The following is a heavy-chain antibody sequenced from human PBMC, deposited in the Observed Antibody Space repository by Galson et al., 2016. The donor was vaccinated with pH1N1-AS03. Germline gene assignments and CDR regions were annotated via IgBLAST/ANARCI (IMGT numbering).Heavy chain of an antibody. CDR3: AREPWGSTQGEY. CDR2: IRQDGSEK. Sequence: SLRLSCAASGFSFSASWMSWVRQAPGKGLEWVANIRQDGSEKYYVDSVEGRFTISRDNSKNTVYLQMNSLRVEDTAVYYCAREPWGSTQGEYWGQGTLVT. CDR1: GFSFSASW. D-gene: IGHD3-16*01. V-gene: IGHV3-7*03. J-gene: IGHJ4*02.